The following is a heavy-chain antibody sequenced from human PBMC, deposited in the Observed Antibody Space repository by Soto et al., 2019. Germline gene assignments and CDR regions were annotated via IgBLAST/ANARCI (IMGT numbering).Heavy chain of an antibody. J-gene: IGHJ5*02. Sequence: PSETLSLTCAVSGGSISSSNWWSWVRQPPGKGLEWIGEIYHSGSTNYNPSLKSRVTISVDKSKNQFSLQLKSVTPEDTAVYYCVRDRYSSSGWFDPWGQGTPVTVSS. V-gene: IGHV4-4*02. CDR3: VRDRYSSSGWFDP. D-gene: IGHD3-10*01. CDR2: IYHSGST. CDR1: GGSISSSNW.